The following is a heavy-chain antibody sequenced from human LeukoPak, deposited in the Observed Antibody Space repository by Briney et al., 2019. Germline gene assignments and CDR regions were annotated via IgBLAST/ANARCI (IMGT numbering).Heavy chain of an antibody. J-gene: IGHJ6*03. CDR2: INHSGST. Sequence: SETLSLTCAVYGGSFSGYYWSWIRQPPGKGLEWIGEINHSGSTNYNPSLKSRVTISVDTSKNQFSLKLSSVTAADTAVYYCARLPVTMVRGVIMSYHYYYMDVWGKGTTVTVSS. V-gene: IGHV4-34*01. CDR3: ARLPVTMVRGVIMSYHYYYMDV. CDR1: GGSFSGYY. D-gene: IGHD3-10*01.